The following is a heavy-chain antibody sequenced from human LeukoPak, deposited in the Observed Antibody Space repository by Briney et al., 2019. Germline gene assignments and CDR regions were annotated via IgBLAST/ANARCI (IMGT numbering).Heavy chain of an antibody. V-gene: IGHV3-53*01. CDR1: GFTVSSNY. CDR3: AREMGENILTGYYPN. J-gene: IGHJ4*02. D-gene: IGHD3-9*01. Sequence: PGGSLRLSCAASGFTVSSNYMSWVRQAPGKGLEWVSVIYSGGSTYYADSVKGRFTISRGNSKNTLYLQMNSLRAEDTAVYYCAREMGENILTGYYPNWGQGTLVTVSS. CDR2: IYSGGST.